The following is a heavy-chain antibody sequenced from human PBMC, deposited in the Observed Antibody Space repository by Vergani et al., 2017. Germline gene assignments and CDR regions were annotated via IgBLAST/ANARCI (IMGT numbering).Heavy chain of an antibody. Sequence: QVQLQESGPGLVKPSETLSLTCTVSGGSISSHYWSWIRQPPGKGLEWIGYIYYSGSTNYNPSLKSRVTISVDTSKNQFSLKLSSVTAADTAVYYCASGSDPSWFDPWGQGTLVTGSS. CDR3: ASGSDPSWFDP. V-gene: IGHV4-59*11. J-gene: IGHJ5*02. CDR2: IYYSGST. CDR1: GGSISSHY. D-gene: IGHD1-26*01.